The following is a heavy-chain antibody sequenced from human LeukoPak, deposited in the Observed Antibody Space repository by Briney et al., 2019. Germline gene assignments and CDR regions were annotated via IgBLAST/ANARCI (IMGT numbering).Heavy chain of an antibody. CDR1: GGTFSSYA. J-gene: IGHJ6*03. CDR3: ARVRAVYYYYYYMDV. CDR2: IIPIFGTA. Sequence: GSSVKVSCKASGGTFSSYAISWVRQAPGQGLEWMGGIIPIFGTANYTQKFQGRVTIAADKSTSTAYMELSSLRSEDTAVYYCARVRAVYYYYYYMDVWSKGTTVTVSS. V-gene: IGHV1-69*06.